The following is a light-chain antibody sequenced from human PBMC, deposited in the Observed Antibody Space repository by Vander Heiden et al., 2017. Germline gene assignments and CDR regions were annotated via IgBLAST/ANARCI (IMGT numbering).Light chain of an antibody. J-gene: IGLJ2*01. CDR1: KLGDKY. CDR2: QER. CDR3: QACDSSTVV. V-gene: IGLV3-1*01. Sequence: SYELTQPPSVSVYPGQTASITCSGDKLGDKYACWYKQKQGQSPVLVIYQERKLTSATPELFSGSHSVNTATLTIIGTQAMDEADYYGQACDSSTVVFGGGTKLTVL.